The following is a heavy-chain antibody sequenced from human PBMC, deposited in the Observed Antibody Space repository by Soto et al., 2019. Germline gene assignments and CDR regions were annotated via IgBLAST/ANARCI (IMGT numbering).Heavy chain of an antibody. Sequence: PSEPLCHTCTVTGGSVIRQTHCWSWIGQTQGKGLEWIGYLYETGSTNYTHSLRGRVTMSVDPPRDQVSLRLRSVTRADTAVYYCASDQYDFRSGSYYYAMEVWCQGPKGT. J-gene: IGHJ6*02. D-gene: IGHD3-3*01. CDR1: GGSVIRQTHC. V-gene: IGHV4-61*01. CDR3: ASDQYDFRSGSYYYAMEV. CDR2: LYETGST.